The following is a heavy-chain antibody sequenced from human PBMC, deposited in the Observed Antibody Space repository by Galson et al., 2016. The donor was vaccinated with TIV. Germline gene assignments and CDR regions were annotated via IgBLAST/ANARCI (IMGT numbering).Heavy chain of an antibody. CDR2: ISYDGRKK. Sequence: SLRLSCAASGFTFSDYAMNWVRQAPARGLEWVALISYDGRKKYYADSLKGRVPISRDNSKKTLLLQMNSLSAEDTAVYYCAKEVVNSRRLDEIGAAATSFDFWGQGTLVTVSS. D-gene: IGHD6-13*01. J-gene: IGHJ4*02. V-gene: IGHV3-30*18. CDR3: AKEVVNSRRLDEIGAAATSFDF. CDR1: GFTFSDYA.